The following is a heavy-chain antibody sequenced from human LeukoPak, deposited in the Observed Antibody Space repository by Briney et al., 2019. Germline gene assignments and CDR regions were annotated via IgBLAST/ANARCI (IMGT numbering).Heavy chain of an antibody. CDR2: INHSGST. Sequence: SETLSLTCAAYGGSFSGYYWSWIRQPPGKGLEWIGEINHSGSTNYNPSLKSRVTISVDTSKNQFSLKLSSVTAADTAVYYCARGPYSSSWYEFDYWGQGTLVTVSS. D-gene: IGHD6-13*01. CDR3: ARGPYSSSWYEFDY. J-gene: IGHJ4*02. CDR1: GGSFSGYY. V-gene: IGHV4-34*01.